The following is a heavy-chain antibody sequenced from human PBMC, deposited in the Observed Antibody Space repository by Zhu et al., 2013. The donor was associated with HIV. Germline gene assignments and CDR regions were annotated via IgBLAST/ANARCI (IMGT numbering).Heavy chain of an antibody. Sequence: QVQLVQSGAEVKKPGASVKVSCKASGYTLTGYYMHWVRQVPGQGLEWMGMINPSGGSTSYAQKFQGRVTMTSDTSTSTVYMELSSLRSEDTAVYYCARGKYYDSSGSPGVSSYWGQGTLGHRLL. V-gene: IGHV1-46*01. CDR2: INPSGGST. J-gene: IGHJ4*02. CDR1: GYTLTGYY. CDR3: ARGKYYDSSGSPGVSSY. D-gene: IGHD3-22*01.